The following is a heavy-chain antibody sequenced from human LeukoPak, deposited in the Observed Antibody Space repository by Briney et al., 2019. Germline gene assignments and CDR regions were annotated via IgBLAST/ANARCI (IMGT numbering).Heavy chain of an antibody. CDR3: ASYRLWFGELDYMDV. V-gene: IGHV1-69*01. Sequence: ASVKVSCKASGGTFSSYAISWVRQAPGQGLEWMGGIIPIFGTANYAQKFQGRVTITADESTSTAYMELSSPRSEDTAVYYCASYRLWFGELDYMDVWGKGTTVTVSS. D-gene: IGHD3-10*01. CDR2: IIPIFGTA. J-gene: IGHJ6*03. CDR1: GGTFSSYA.